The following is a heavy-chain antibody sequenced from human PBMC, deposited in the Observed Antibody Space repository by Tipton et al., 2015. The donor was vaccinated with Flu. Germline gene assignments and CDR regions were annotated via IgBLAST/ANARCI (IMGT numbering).Heavy chain of an antibody. CDR2: IYYSGST. D-gene: IGHD3-22*01. Sequence: LRLSCTVSGGSVSSGSYYWSWIRQPPGKGLEWIGYIYYSGSTNYNPSLKSRVTISVDTSKNQFSLKLSSVTAADTAVYYCAGSIYYYDSRAPHAFDIWGQGTMVTVSS. CDR3: AGSIYYYDSRAPHAFDI. V-gene: IGHV4-61*01. J-gene: IGHJ3*02. CDR1: GGSVSSGSYY.